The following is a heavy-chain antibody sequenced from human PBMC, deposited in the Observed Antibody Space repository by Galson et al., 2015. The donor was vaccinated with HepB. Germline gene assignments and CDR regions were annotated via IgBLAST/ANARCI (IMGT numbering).Heavy chain of an antibody. CDR2: IYHSGST. CDR3: ARDGEWVVVAATDGRFDP. Sequence: LSLTCAVSGYSISSGYYWGWIRQPPGKGLEWIGSIYHSGSTYYNPSLKSRVTISVDTSKNQFSLKLSSVTAADTAVYYCARDGEWVVVAATDGRFDPWGQGTLVTVSS. V-gene: IGHV4-38-2*02. D-gene: IGHD2-15*01. J-gene: IGHJ5*02. CDR1: GYSISSGYY.